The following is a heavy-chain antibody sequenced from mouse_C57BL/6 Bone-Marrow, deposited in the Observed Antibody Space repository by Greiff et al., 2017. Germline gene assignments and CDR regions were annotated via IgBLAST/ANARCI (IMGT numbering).Heavy chain of an antibody. CDR2: IRNKANNHAT. V-gene: IGHV6-6*01. Sequence: EVKVEESGGGLVQPGGSMKLSCAASGFTFSDAWMDWVRQSPEKGLEWVAEIRNKANNHATYYAESVKGRFTISRDDSKSSVYLQMNSLRAEDTGIYYCTRRGYYYGSSPFAYWGQGTLVTVSA. J-gene: IGHJ3*01. D-gene: IGHD1-1*01. CDR3: TRRGYYYGSSPFAY. CDR1: GFTFSDAW.